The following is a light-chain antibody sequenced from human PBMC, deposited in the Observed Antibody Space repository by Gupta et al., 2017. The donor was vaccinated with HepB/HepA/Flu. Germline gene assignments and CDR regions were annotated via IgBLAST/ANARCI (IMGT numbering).Light chain of an antibody. CDR1: SGYSHYS. CDR2: VGSSGRY. Sequence: QLMVTQSSSASASLGSSVKPTCTLSSGYSHYSIGWHQQQPGKAPRFLMKVGSSGRYNKGSGIPDRFSGSSSGAARYLTISNLQSEDEADYYCETWDSNIRVFGGGTKLTVL. CDR3: ETWDSNIRV. V-gene: IGLV4-60*03. J-gene: IGLJ2*01.